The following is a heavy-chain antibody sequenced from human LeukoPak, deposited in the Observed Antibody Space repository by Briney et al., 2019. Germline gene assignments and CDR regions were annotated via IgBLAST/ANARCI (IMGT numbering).Heavy chain of an antibody. J-gene: IGHJ6*03. CDR1: GFTFSGSA. V-gene: IGHV3-73*01. CDR2: IRSKANSYAT. D-gene: IGHD1-26*01. Sequence: PGGSLRLSCAASGFTFSGSAMHWVRQASGKGLEWVGRIRSKANSYATAYAASVKGRFTISRDDSKNTAYLQMNSLKTEDTAVYYCTSRRYSSGSYVGGYYYYMDVWGKGTTVTVSS. CDR3: TSRRYSSGSYVGGYYYYMDV.